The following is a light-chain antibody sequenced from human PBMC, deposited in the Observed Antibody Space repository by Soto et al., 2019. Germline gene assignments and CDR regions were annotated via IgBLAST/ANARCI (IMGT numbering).Light chain of an antibody. V-gene: IGLV1-51*01. CDR2: DNN. Sequence: QSVLTQPPSVSAAPGQKVTISCSGGSSNIGNNLVSWYQQLPGTAPKLLIYDNNKRPSGIPDRFSGSKSGTSASLGITGLQTGDEADYSCATWDSSLSAWLFGGGTKLTVL. CDR1: SSNIGNNL. CDR3: ATWDSSLSAWL. J-gene: IGLJ3*02.